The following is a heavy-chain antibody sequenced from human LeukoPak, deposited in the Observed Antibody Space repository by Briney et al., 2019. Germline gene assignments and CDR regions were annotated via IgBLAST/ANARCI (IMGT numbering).Heavy chain of an antibody. D-gene: IGHD3-3*01. CDR2: IYYSGST. V-gene: IGHV4-39*01. CDR3: ARQSYDFWGGYYSNGISGLEDY. CDR1: GGSISSSSYY. J-gene: IGHJ4*02. Sequence: SETLSLTCTVSGGSISSSSYYWGWIRQPPGTGLEWIGSIYYSGSTYYNPSLKSRVTISVDTSKNQFSLKLSSVTAADTAVYYCARQSYDFWGGYYSNGISGLEDYWGQGTLVTVSS.